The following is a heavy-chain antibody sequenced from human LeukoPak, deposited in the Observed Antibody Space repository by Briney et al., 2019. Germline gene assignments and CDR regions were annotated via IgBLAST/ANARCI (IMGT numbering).Heavy chain of an antibody. CDR2: INSDGSST. D-gene: IGHD6-13*01. V-gene: IGHV3-74*01. Sequence: GGSLRLSCAASGFTFSSYWMHWVRHPPGKGLVWVSRINSDGSSTTYADSVKGRFTISRDNAKNTLYLQMNSLRAEDTAVYYCARVYGSSWYNDYFDYWGQGTLVTVSS. CDR3: ARVYGSSWYNDYFDY. CDR1: GFTFSSYW. J-gene: IGHJ4*02.